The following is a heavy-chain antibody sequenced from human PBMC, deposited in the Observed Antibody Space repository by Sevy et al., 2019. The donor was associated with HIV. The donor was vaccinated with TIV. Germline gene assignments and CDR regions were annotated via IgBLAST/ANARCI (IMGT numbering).Heavy chain of an antibody. Sequence: GGSLRLSCAASGFTFSSYAMSWVRQAPGKGLEWVSTFSFGCGKINYEDSVKGRFTICRDNSKNTLYLQMNSLRAEDTAVYYCAREGCSKPHDYWGQGTLVTVSS. V-gene: IGHV3-23*01. CDR2: FSFGCGKI. J-gene: IGHJ4*02. CDR3: AREGCSKPHDY. CDR1: GFTFSSYA. D-gene: IGHD2-2*01.